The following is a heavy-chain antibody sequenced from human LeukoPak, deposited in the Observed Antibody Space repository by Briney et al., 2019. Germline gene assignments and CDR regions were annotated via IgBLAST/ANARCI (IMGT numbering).Heavy chain of an antibody. CDR2: IYHSGST. V-gene: IGHV4-4*02. J-gene: IGHJ4*02. CDR1: GVSISSSNW. CDR3: ARLYSGYDLGYFDY. D-gene: IGHD5-12*01. Sequence: SETLSLTCAVSGVSISSSNWWSWVRQPPGKGLEWIGEIYHSGSTNYNPSLKSQVTISVDKSKNQFSLKLSSVTAADTAVYYCARLYSGYDLGYFDYWGQGTLVTVSS.